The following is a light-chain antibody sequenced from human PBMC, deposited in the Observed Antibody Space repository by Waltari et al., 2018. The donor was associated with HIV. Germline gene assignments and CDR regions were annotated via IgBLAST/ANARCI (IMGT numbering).Light chain of an antibody. CDR3: AAWDDSLIGWV. V-gene: IGLV1-44*01. J-gene: IGLJ3*02. CDR2: SNN. CDR1: NSNIGSNS. Sequence: QSLLTQPPSASGTPGQRVITSCSGSNSNIGSNSLNWYQQFPGMAPRLLIYSNNQRPSGVPDRFSGSKSGTSASLAISGLQSEDEADYHCAAWDDSLIGWVFGGGTKLTVL.